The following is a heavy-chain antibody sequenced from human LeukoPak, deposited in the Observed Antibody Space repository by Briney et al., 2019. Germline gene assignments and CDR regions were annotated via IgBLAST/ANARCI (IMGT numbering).Heavy chain of an antibody. V-gene: IGHV3-21*01. CDR2: ISSSSSYI. Sequence: GGSLRLSCAASGFTFSSYSMNWVRQAPGKGLEWVSSISSSSSYIYYADSVKGRFTISRDNAKNSLYLQMNSLRAEDTALYYCAKGRDGYSHAGDFWGQGALVTVSS. CDR1: GFTFSSYS. D-gene: IGHD5-24*01. J-gene: IGHJ4*02. CDR3: AKGRDGYSHAGDF.